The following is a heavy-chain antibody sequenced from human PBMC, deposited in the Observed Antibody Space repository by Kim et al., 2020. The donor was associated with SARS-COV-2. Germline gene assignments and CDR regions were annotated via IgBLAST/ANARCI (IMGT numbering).Heavy chain of an antibody. CDR2: INHSGST. CDR1: GGSFSGYY. Sequence: SETLSLTCAVYGGSFSGYYWSWIRQPPGKGLEWIGEINHSGSTNYNPSLKSRVTISVDTSKNQFSLKLSSVTAADTAVYYCARASGKLLRRVNFDYWGQGTLVTVSS. V-gene: IGHV4-34*01. D-gene: IGHD2-15*01. CDR3: ARASGKLLRRVNFDY. J-gene: IGHJ4*02.